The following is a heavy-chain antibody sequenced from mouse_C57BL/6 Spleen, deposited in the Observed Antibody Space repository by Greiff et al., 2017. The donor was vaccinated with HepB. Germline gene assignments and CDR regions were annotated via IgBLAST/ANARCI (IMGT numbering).Heavy chain of an antibody. CDR1: GYTFTSYW. V-gene: IGHV1-53*01. CDR2: INPSNGGT. D-gene: IGHD2-3*01. J-gene: IGHJ3*01. CDR3: ARWDGYPWFAY. Sequence: VQLQQSGTELVKPGASVKLSCKASGYTFTSYWMHWVKQRPGQGLEWIGNINPSNGGTNYNEKFKSKATLTVDKSTSTAYMQLSSLTSEYSAVYCCARWDGYPWFAYWGQGTLVTVSA.